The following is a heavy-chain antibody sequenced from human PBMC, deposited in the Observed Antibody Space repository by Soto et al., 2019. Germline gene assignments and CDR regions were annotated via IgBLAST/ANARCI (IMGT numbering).Heavy chain of an antibody. CDR3: AKDIRPSKYQLPYTWYYYYGMDV. CDR1: GFTFDDYT. CDR2: ISWDGGST. J-gene: IGHJ6*02. Sequence: PGGSLRLSCAASGFTFDDYTMHWVRQAPGKGLEWVSLISWDGGSTYYADSVKGRFTISRDNSKNSLYLQMNSLRTEDTALYYCAKDIRPSKYQLPYTWYYYYGMDVWGQGTTVTVSS. V-gene: IGHV3-43*01. D-gene: IGHD2-2*02.